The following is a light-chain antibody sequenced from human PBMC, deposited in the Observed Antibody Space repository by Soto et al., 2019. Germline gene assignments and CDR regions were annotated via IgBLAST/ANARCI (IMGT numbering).Light chain of an antibody. CDR1: QGIRND. CDR2: AAS. V-gene: IGKV1-6*01. J-gene: IGKJ4*01. Sequence: IQMTQSPSSVSASVGDRVTITCRASQGIRNDLGWYQQKPGKAPELLIFAASTLQSGVPSRFSGSGSGTDFTLTISSLQPEDFATYYCLQDYNYPLTFGGGTKVDIK. CDR3: LQDYNYPLT.